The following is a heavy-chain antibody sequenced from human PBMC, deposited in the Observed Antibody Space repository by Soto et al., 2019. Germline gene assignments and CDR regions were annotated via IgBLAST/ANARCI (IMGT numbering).Heavy chain of an antibody. V-gene: IGHV4-30-4*01. CDR1: CGSISRGDYY. D-gene: IGHD3-3*01. J-gene: IGHJ6*02. CDR2: IYYSGST. Sequence: SETLSLTCTVSCGSISRGDYYWSWIRQAPGKGLEWIGYIYYSGSTYYNPSLKSRVTISVDTSKNQFSLKLSSVTAADTAVYYCARDRKDYDFWSGIGLPPDFYGMDVWGQGTTVT. CDR3: ARDRKDYDFWSGIGLPPDFYGMDV.